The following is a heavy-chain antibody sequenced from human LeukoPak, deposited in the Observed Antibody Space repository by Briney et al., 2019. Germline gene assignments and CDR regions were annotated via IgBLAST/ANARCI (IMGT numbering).Heavy chain of an antibody. V-gene: IGHV3-23*01. Sequence: GGSLRLSCAASGFTFSSYAMSWVRQAPGKGLEWVSAISGSGGSTYYADSVKGRFTISRDNSKNTLYLQMNSLRAEDTAVYYCAKASVVPAATWSVYFQHWGQGTPVTVSS. J-gene: IGHJ1*01. CDR1: GFTFSSYA. CDR3: AKASVVPAATWSVYFQH. D-gene: IGHD2-2*01. CDR2: ISGSGGST.